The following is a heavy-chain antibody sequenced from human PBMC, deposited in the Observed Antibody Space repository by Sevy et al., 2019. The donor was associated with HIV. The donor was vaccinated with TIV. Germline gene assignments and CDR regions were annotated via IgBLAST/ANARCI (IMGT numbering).Heavy chain of an antibody. CDR2: ISSSSSYI. Sequence: GGSLRLSCAASGFTFSSYSMNWVRQAPGKGLEWVSSISSSSSYIYYADSVKGRFTISRDNAKNSLYPQMNSLRAEDTAVYYCARGLLWFGELINYFDYWGQGTLVTVSS. CDR1: GFTFSSYS. J-gene: IGHJ4*02. V-gene: IGHV3-21*01. D-gene: IGHD3-10*01. CDR3: ARGLLWFGELINYFDY.